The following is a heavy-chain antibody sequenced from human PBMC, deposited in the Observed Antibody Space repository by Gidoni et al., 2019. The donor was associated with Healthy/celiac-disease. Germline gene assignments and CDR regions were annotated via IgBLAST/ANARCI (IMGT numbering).Heavy chain of an antibody. D-gene: IGHD5-12*01. Sequence: QVQLVQSGAEVKKPGASVKVSCKASGYTFTSYAMHWVRQAPGQRLEWMGWINAGNGNTKYSQKFQGRVTITRDTSASTAYMELSSLRSEDTAVYYCARGDGYNSGGVYWGQGTLVTVSS. J-gene: IGHJ4*02. V-gene: IGHV1-3*01. CDR3: ARGDGYNSGGVY. CDR1: GYTFTSYA. CDR2: INAGNGNT.